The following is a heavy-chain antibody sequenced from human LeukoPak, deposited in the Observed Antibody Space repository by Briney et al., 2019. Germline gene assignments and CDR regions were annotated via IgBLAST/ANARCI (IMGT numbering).Heavy chain of an antibody. D-gene: IGHD1-1*01. V-gene: IGHV3-23*01. Sequence: GGSLRLSCAASGFTFNIHGMNWVRQAPGKGPEWVSGIGPSGDKTYYADSVKGRFTISRDNSENTVYLQMNSLRAEDTAVYYCARDINSVAFDMWGQGTVVTVSS. CDR1: GFTFNIHG. J-gene: IGHJ3*02. CDR3: ARDINSVAFDM. CDR2: IGPSGDKT.